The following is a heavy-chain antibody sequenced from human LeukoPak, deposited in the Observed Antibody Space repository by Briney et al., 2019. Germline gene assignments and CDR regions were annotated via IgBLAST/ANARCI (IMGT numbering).Heavy chain of an antibody. Sequence: ASVKVSCRASGYTFTIYGITWVRQAPGQGLEWLGWISAYNGNTDYARKLQGRVTMTTDTSTSTAYMELRSLRSGDTAVYYCARDGKGRYDFRENDYWGQGTLVTVSS. CDR3: ARDGKGRYDFRENDY. V-gene: IGHV1-18*01. CDR2: ISAYNGNT. D-gene: IGHD3-3*01. CDR1: GYTFTIYG. J-gene: IGHJ4*02.